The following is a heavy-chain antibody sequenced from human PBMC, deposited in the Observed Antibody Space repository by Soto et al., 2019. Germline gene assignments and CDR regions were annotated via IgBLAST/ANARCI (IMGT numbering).Heavy chain of an antibody. D-gene: IGHD3-10*01. CDR1: GYTFTSYD. J-gene: IGHJ6*03. V-gene: IGHV1-8*01. Sequence: VKVSCKASGYTFTSYDINWVRQATGQGLEWMGWMNPNSGNTGYAQKFQGRVTMTRNTSISTAYMELSSLRSEDTAVYYCASEGVYGSGSYYNARYMDVWGKGTTVTVSS. CDR3: ASEGVYGSGSYYNARYMDV. CDR2: MNPNSGNT.